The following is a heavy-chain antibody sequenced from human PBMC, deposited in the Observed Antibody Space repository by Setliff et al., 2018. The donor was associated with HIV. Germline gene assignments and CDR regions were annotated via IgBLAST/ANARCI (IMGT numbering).Heavy chain of an antibody. D-gene: IGHD3-10*01. CDR2: INAGNGNT. CDR1: GYTFTSYA. CDR3: ARDSTYGSGSYPFDY. J-gene: IGHJ4*03. Sequence: ASVKVSCKASGYTFTSYAMHWVRQAPGQRLEWMGWINAGNGNTKYSQKFQGRVTITRDTSASTAYMELSSLRSEDTAVYYCARDSTYGSGSYPFDYWGQGTTVTVSS. V-gene: IGHV1-3*01.